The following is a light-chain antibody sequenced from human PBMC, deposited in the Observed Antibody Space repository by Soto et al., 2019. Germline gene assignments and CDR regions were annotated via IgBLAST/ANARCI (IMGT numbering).Light chain of an antibody. CDR3: CSYAGDFYV. V-gene: IGLV2-11*01. Sequence: QSVLTQPRSVSGSPGQSVAISCTGTTSDVGGYDYVSWHQQHPGKAPELIIFDVSKRPSGVPDRFSGSKSGNTVSLTISGLQAEDEADYFCCSYAGDFYVFGSGTKVTVL. CDR2: DVS. CDR1: TSDVGGYDY. J-gene: IGLJ1*01.